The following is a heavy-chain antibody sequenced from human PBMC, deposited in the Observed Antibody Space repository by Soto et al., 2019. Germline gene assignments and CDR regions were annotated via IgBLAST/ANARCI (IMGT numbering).Heavy chain of an antibody. D-gene: IGHD2-21*02. V-gene: IGHV3-23*01. J-gene: IGHJ4*02. CDR3: AKDRFVVVTATSFDS. CDR2: ISGSGGST. Sequence: PGGSLRLSCAASGFTFSSYAMSWVRQAPGKGLEWVSAISGSGGSTYYADSVKGRFTISRDNSKNTLYLQMNSLRAEDTAVYYCAKDRFVVVTATSFDSWGQGTLVTVSS. CDR1: GFTFSSYA.